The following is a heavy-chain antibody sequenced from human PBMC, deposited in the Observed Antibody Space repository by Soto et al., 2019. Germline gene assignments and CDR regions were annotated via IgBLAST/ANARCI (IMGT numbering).Heavy chain of an antibody. J-gene: IGHJ4*02. Sequence: HWGRQAPGKGLEWVAVIWYDGSNKYYVDSVKGRFTISRDNSKNTLYLQMNSLRAEDTAVYYCSIDSDTGLEDLVYRGQGT. CDR2: IWYDGSNK. D-gene: IGHD5-18*01. V-gene: IGHV3-33*01. CDR3: SIDSDTGLEDLVY.